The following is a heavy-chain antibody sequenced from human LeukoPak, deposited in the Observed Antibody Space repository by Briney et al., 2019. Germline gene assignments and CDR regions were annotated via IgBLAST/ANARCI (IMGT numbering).Heavy chain of an antibody. CDR3: ARARGVRYYFDY. Sequence: GGSLRLSCAASGFTFSSYAMHWVRQAPGKGLERVAVISYDGSNKYYADSVKGRFTISRDNSKNTLYLQMNSLRAEDTAVYYCARARGVRYYFDYWGQGTLVTVSS. CDR1: GFTFSSYA. V-gene: IGHV3-30-3*01. D-gene: IGHD4-23*01. J-gene: IGHJ4*02. CDR2: ISYDGSNK.